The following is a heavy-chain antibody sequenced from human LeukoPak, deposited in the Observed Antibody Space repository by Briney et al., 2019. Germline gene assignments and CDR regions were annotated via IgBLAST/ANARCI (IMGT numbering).Heavy chain of an antibody. V-gene: IGHV3-23*01. J-gene: IGHJ4*02. D-gene: IGHD3-22*01. CDR1: GITLSNYA. CDR3: AKRGVVIRVILVGFHKEAYYFDS. Sequence: GGSLRLSCAVSGITLSNYAMSWVRQAPGKGLEWVAGISGSGGGTNYADSVKGRFTISRDNPKNTLYLQMNNLRADDTAVYFCAKRGVVIRVILVGFHKEAYYFDSWGQGALVTVSS. CDR2: ISGSGGGT.